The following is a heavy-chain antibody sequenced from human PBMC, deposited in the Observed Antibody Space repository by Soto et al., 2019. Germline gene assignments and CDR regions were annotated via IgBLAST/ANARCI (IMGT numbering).Heavy chain of an antibody. Sequence: LTCAGSRGSLSSCDWSWIRHPPGKGLEWIGYIYYSGSTNYNPSLKSRVTISVDTSKNQFSLKLRSVTAADQAVYYCARGYHWVGYSSSWDYYYGMDVWGQGTTVTVSS. CDR2: IYYSGST. V-gene: IGHV4-59*01. CDR3: ARGYHWVGYSSSWDYYYGMDV. D-gene: IGHD6-13*01. J-gene: IGHJ6*02. CDR1: RGSLSSCD.